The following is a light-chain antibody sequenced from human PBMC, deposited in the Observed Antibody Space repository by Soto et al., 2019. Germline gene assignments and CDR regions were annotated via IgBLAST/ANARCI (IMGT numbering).Light chain of an antibody. Sequence: EIVMTQSPATLSVSPGERATLSCRASQNVNNNLAWYQQKPGQAPGLLIYAASTRATGIPDRFSGSGSGTEFTLTISSLQSEDFAVYYCQQYNDWPRALTFGGGTRWIS. CDR2: AAS. V-gene: IGKV3-15*01. J-gene: IGKJ4*01. CDR3: QQYNDWPRALT. CDR1: QNVNNN.